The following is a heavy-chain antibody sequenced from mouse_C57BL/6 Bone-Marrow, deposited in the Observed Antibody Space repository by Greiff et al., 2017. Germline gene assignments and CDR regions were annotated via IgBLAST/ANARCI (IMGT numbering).Heavy chain of an antibody. Sequence: QVQLQQSGAELVRPGASVTLSCKASGYTFTDYEMHWVKQTPVHGLEWIGAIDPETGGNAYNQKFKGKAILTADKSSSTAYMELRSLTSEDSAVYYCTRHYYGSSYWYFDVWGTGTTVTVSS. V-gene: IGHV1-15*01. CDR3: TRHYYGSSYWYFDV. J-gene: IGHJ1*03. D-gene: IGHD1-1*01. CDR2: IDPETGGN. CDR1: GYTFTDYE.